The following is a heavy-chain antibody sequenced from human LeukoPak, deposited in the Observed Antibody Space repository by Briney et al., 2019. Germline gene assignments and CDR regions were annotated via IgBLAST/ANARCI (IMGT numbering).Heavy chain of an antibody. D-gene: IGHD3-16*01. CDR3: ARAWGPTGAFDI. V-gene: IGHV1-46*01. Sequence: ASVKVSCKASGYTFTSYYLHWVRQAPGQGLEWMGVINPSGDMTSYAQKFQGRVTMTRDTSTSTVYMELSSLRSEDTSMYYCARAWGPTGAFDIWGQGTMVTVSS. J-gene: IGHJ3*02. CDR1: GYTFTSYY. CDR2: INPSGDMT.